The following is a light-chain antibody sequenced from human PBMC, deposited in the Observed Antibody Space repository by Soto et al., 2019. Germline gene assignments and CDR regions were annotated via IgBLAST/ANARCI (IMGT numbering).Light chain of an antibody. Sequence: QSALTQPASVSGSPGQSITISCTGTSSDVGGYNYVSWYQQHPGKAPKLMIYDVSNRPSGVSNRFSGSKSGNTASLTISGLQAEDEADYYSCSYTSSSIPFGGGTKLTVL. CDR3: CSYTSSSIP. J-gene: IGLJ2*01. CDR2: DVS. V-gene: IGLV2-14*01. CDR1: SSDVGGYNY.